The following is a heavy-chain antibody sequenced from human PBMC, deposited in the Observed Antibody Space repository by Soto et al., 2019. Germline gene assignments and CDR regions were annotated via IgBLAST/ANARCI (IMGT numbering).Heavy chain of an antibody. CDR1: GFTFSSYS. CDR2: ISSSSSTI. CDR3: AATPLYYYGSGSYYAYFDY. D-gene: IGHD3-10*01. V-gene: IGHV3-48*01. Sequence: EVQLVESGGGLVQPGGSLRLSCAASGFTFSSYSMNWVRQAPGKGLEWVSCISSSSSTIYYADSVKGRFTISRDNAKNSLYLQMNSLRAEDTAVYYCAATPLYYYGSGSYYAYFDYWGQGTLVTVSS. J-gene: IGHJ4*02.